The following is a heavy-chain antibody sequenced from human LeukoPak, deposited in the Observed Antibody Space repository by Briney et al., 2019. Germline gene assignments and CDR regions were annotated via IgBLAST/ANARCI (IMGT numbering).Heavy chain of an antibody. D-gene: IGHD2-21*02. Sequence: ASVKVSCKASGYTFTSYYMHWVRQAPGQGLEWRGIINPSGGSTSYAQKFQGRVTMTRDTSTSTVYMELSSLRSEDTAVYYCAVPVVVTYYYYGMDVWGQGTTVTVSS. CDR3: AVPVVVTYYYYGMDV. CDR1: GYTFTSYY. V-gene: IGHV1-46*01. CDR2: INPSGGST. J-gene: IGHJ6*02.